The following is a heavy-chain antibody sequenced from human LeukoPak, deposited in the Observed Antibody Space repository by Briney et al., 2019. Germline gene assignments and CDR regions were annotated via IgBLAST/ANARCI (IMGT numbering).Heavy chain of an antibody. CDR3: ARVAGIVNSVVAYFDY. D-gene: IGHD2-21*01. CDR2: IYYSGST. J-gene: IGHJ4*02. V-gene: IGHV4-59*08. CDR1: GGSISPYY. Sequence: SETLSLTCTVSGGSISPYYWSWLRQPPGKGLEWIGYIYYSGSTNYNPSLNRRVPISVDPSKNQFSLMLSSMPAADTAVYYCARVAGIVNSVVAYFDYWGQGTLVSVFS.